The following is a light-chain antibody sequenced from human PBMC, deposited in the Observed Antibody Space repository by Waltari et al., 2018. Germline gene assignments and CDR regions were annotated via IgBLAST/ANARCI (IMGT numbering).Light chain of an antibody. Sequence: QSALTQPASVSGSPGQSITISCTGTSSDVGGYNYVSWYQQHPDKAPKLMSYDVDERPSGVSIRFSDSKSGNTASLTISGLQAEDESHYYCCSFASSGTYVFGTGTEVTVL. J-gene: IGLJ1*01. CDR2: DVD. V-gene: IGLV2-23*02. CDR1: SSDVGGYNY. CDR3: CSFASSGTYV.